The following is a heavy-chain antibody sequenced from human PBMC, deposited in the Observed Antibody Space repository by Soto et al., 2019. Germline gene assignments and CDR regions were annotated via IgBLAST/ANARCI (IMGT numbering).Heavy chain of an antibody. CDR2: ISSSSSTK. J-gene: IGHJ4*02. CDR3: ARDLIDSVDYSPLVSVY. V-gene: IGHV3-48*01. CDR1: GFTFSTYR. D-gene: IGHD4-17*01. Sequence: GGSLRLSCAASGFTFSTYRMNWVLQAPGKGLEWVSYISSSSSTKFYADSVKSRFTISRDNAKNSLYLQMNSLRAEDTAVYYCARDLIDSVDYSPLVSVYWGRGTLLTLSS.